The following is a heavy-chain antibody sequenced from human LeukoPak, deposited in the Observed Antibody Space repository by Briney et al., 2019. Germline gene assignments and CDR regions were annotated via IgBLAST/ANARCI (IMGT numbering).Heavy chain of an antibody. CDR3: IADTPPWNPYGLDY. CDR1: GFTFRSYA. D-gene: IGHD1-1*01. Sequence: GGSLRLSCAASGFTFRSYAMSWVRQAPGKVLEWISSISGSGTSTYYADSVKGRFTISRDNSKNTLYLQMKSLKTEDTAVYYCIADTPPWNPYGLDYWGQGTLVTVSP. V-gene: IGHV3-23*01. J-gene: IGHJ4*02. CDR2: ISGSGTST.